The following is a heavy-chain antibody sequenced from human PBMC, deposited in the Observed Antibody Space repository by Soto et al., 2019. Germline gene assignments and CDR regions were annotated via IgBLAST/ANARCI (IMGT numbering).Heavy chain of an antibody. CDR2: ISSSSSTI. J-gene: IGHJ4*02. Sequence: EVQLVESGGGLVQPGGSLRLSCAASGFTFSSYSMNWVRQAPGKGLEWVSYISSSSSTIYYADSVKGRFTISRDNAKNSLYLQMNSLREEDTDAYYCATNSFDYWGQGTLVTVSS. CDR3: ATNSFDY. CDR1: GFTFSSYS. V-gene: IGHV3-48*02.